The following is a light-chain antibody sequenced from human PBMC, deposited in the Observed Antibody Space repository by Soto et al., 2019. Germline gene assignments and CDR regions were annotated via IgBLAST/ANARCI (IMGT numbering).Light chain of an antibody. Sequence: DTVMTQSPLSLPVTPGEPASISCRSSQSLLHSNGYNYLDWYLQKPGQSPQLLIYLGSNRASGXPXRXXGSGSGTDFTLKISRVEAEDVGVYYCMHALPTPSWTFGHGTKVEIK. CDR2: LGS. CDR1: QSLLHSNGYNY. CDR3: MHALPTPSWT. V-gene: IGKV2-28*01. J-gene: IGKJ1*01.